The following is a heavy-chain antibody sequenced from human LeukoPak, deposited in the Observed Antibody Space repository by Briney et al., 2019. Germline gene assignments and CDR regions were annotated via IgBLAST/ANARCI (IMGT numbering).Heavy chain of an antibody. J-gene: IGHJ5*02. CDR2: ISYSGSS. D-gene: IGHD4-17*01. Sequence: PSETLSLTCTVSGGSISSYYWGWIRQPPGKGLEWLASISYSGSSYYNPSLKSRVTISVDTSKNQVSLQLSSVTAADTAVYYCVRDDYGDYTRRFDPWGQGTLVTVSS. CDR3: VRDDYGDYTRRFDP. CDR1: GGSISSYY. V-gene: IGHV4-39*07.